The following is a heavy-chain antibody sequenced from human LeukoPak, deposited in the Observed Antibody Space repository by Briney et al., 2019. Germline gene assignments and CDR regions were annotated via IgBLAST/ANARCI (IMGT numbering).Heavy chain of an antibody. Sequence: PGGSLRLSCAASGXTFSSYWVHWVRQAPGKGLVWVSRINSDGSSTNYADSVKGRFTISRDNAKNTLYLQMNSLRAEDTAVYYCARGGDNWYYFDYWGQGTLVTVSS. CDR3: ARGGDNWYYFDY. J-gene: IGHJ4*02. CDR1: GXTFSSYW. CDR2: INSDGSST. V-gene: IGHV3-74*01. D-gene: IGHD1-20*01.